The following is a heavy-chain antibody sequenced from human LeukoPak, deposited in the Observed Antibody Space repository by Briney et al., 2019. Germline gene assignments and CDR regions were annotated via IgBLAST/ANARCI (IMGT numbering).Heavy chain of an antibody. CDR3: AIWQWLVRGEQTYYMDV. Sequence: GGSLRLPCAASGFTFSSYEMNWVRQAPGKGLEWVSYISSSGSTIYYADSVKGRFTISRDNAKNSLYLQMNSLRAEDTAVYYCAIWQWLVRGEQTYYMDVWGKGTTVTVSS. J-gene: IGHJ6*03. D-gene: IGHD6-19*01. CDR1: GFTFSSYE. V-gene: IGHV3-48*03. CDR2: ISSSGSTI.